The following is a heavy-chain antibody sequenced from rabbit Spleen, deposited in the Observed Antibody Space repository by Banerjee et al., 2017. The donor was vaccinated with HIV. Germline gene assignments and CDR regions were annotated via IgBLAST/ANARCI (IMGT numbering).Heavy chain of an antibody. CDR3: ARDSSSSFSSYGMDL. CDR1: GLPFSSGNY. J-gene: IGHJ6*01. V-gene: IGHV1S40*01. CDR2: IYAASSGDT. Sequence: QSLEESGGDLVKPGASLTLTCTASGLPFSSGNYMCWVRQAPGKGLEWLGCIYAASSGDTYYANWAKGRFTISKTSSTTVTLQMTSLTAADTATYFCARDSSSSFSSYGMDLWGPGTLVTVS. D-gene: IGHD1-1*01.